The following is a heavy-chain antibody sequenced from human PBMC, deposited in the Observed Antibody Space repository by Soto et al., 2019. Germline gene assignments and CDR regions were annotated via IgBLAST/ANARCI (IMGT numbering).Heavy chain of an antibody. Sequence: QLLQSGGGLVQPGGSLTLSCAASGFTFGTTDMSWVRQAPGEGLEWVSTIDGSGGITYYADSVKGRFTISRDNSRNTVYLQKNSLRGDDTGVYYCVKNSGWFNTWGQGALVTVSS. V-gene: IGHV3-23*01. J-gene: IGHJ5*02. CDR3: VKNSGWFNT. D-gene: IGHD3-10*01. CDR1: GFTFGTTD. CDR2: IDGSGGIT.